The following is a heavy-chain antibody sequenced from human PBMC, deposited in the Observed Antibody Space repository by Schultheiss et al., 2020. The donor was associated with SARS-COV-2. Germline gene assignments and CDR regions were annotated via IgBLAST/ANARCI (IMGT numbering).Heavy chain of an antibody. Sequence: ASVKVSCKASGYTFTSYDINWVRQATGQGLEWMGWMNPNSGNTGYAQKFQGRVTMTRDKSISTAYMELSRLRSDDTAVYYCATDGERYCSGGSCYWYFDLWGRGTLVTVSS. J-gene: IGHJ2*01. CDR2: MNPNSGNT. D-gene: IGHD2-15*01. CDR3: ATDGERYCSGGSCYWYFDL. CDR1: GYTFTSYD. V-gene: IGHV1-8*01.